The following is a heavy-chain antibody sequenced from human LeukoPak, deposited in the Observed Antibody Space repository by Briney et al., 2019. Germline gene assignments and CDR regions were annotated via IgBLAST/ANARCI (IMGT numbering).Heavy chain of an antibody. CDR3: AKGSESGYSYVNY. CDR1: GFTFSSYW. V-gene: IGHV3-74*01. J-gene: IGHJ4*02. Sequence: PGGSLRLSCAASGFTFSSYWMHWVRQAPGKGLVWVSRINSDGSSTRYADSVKGRFTISRDNSKNTLYLQMNSLRAEDTAVYYCAKGSESGYSYVNYWGQGTLVTVSS. CDR2: INSDGSST. D-gene: IGHD5-18*01.